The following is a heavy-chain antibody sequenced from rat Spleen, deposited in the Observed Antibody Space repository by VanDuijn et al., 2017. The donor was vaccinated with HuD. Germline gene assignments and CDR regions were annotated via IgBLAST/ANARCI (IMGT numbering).Heavy chain of an antibody. D-gene: IGHD4-3*01. CDR1: GFTFSTAW. CDR3: ASNSGSGD. CDR2: IKAKSNNYAT. Sequence: EVQVLESGGGLVQPGNSLKLSCATSGFTFSTAWMYWYRQFAEKRLEWVARIKAKSNNYATDYTESVKGRFTISRDDSKSSIYLQMNNLKEEDTAIYYCASNSGSGDWGQGVMVTVSS. J-gene: IGHJ2*01. V-gene: IGHV6-6*01.